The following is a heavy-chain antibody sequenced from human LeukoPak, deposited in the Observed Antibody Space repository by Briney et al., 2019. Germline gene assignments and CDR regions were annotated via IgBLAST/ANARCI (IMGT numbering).Heavy chain of an antibody. D-gene: IGHD3-22*01. V-gene: IGHV3-48*03. J-gene: IGHJ1*01. CDR1: GFTFSSYE. CDR2: ISSSGSTI. Sequence: PGGSLRLSCAASGFTFSSYEMNWVRQAPGKGLEWVSYISSSGSTIYYADSVKGRFTISRDNAKNSLYLQTNSLRAEDTAVYYCARGPYYDSSGYSSAEYFQHWGQGTLVTVSS. CDR3: ARGPYYDSSGYSSAEYFQH.